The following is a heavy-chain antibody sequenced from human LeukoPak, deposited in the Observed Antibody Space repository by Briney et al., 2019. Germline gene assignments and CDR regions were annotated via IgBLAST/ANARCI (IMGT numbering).Heavy chain of an antibody. Sequence: PGGSLRLSCAASGFTFTSYWMYWVRQAPGKGLVWVSLINTDGSSTNYADSVKGRFTISRDNAKNTVYLQMNSLKTEDTAVYYCTRVIVATKDYWGQGTLVTVSS. D-gene: IGHD5-12*01. CDR3: TRVIVATKDY. J-gene: IGHJ4*02. V-gene: IGHV3-74*01. CDR1: GFTFTSYW. CDR2: INTDGSST.